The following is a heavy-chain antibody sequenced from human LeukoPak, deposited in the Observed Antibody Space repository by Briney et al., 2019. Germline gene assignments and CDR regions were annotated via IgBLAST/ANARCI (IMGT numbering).Heavy chain of an antibody. D-gene: IGHD6-13*01. Sequence: PGGSLRLSCAASGFTFSSYSMNWVRQAPGKGLEWVSYISSSSTIYYADSVKGRFTISRDNAKNSLYLQMNSLRAEDTAVCYCARVDEYSSSWYIRYYYMDVWGKGTTVTVSS. CDR1: GFTFSSYS. V-gene: IGHV3-48*01. CDR2: ISSSSTI. J-gene: IGHJ6*03. CDR3: ARVDEYSSSWYIRYYYMDV.